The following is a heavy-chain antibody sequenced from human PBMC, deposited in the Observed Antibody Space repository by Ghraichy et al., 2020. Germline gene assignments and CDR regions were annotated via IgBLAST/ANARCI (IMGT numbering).Heavy chain of an antibody. V-gene: IGHV1-69*06. CDR2: IIPIFGTA. CDR1: GGTFSSYA. CDR3: ARLGTRGRQQLVEGFDY. D-gene: IGHD6-13*01. Sequence: SVKVSCKASGGTFSSYAISWVRQAPGQGLEWMGGIIPIFGTANYAQKFQGRVTITADKSTSTAYMELSSLRSEDTAVYYCARLGTRGRQQLVEGFDYWGQGTLVTVSS. J-gene: IGHJ4*02.